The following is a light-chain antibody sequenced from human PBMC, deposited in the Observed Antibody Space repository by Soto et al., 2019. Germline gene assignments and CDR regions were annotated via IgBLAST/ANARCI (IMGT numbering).Light chain of an antibody. V-gene: IGKV1-39*01. CDR3: QQCYTTSFT. Sequence: DLPMTQSPSSLSASVGDRVTITCRASQTINNYLTWYQQKPGKAPKLLIYAASSFQSGVASRFSGSGSGTDFTLTISTLHPEDFATYYFQQCYTTSFTFGPGTNVHIK. CDR2: AAS. CDR1: QTINNY. J-gene: IGKJ3*01.